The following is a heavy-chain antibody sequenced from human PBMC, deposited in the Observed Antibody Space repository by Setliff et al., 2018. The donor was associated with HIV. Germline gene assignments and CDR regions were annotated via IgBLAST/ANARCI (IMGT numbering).Heavy chain of an antibody. Sequence: SVKVSCKASGGILSTYATIWVRQAPGQGLEWLGGIIPLFGRASYAQKLQGRVTITADESTNTAYMELSSLRSGDTAVYYCARETAPAHYYGSGSYRLHAFDVWGQGTMVTVSS. CDR2: IIPLFGRA. D-gene: IGHD3-10*01. V-gene: IGHV1-69*13. CDR1: GGILSTYA. J-gene: IGHJ3*01. CDR3: ARETAPAHYYGSGSYRLHAFDV.